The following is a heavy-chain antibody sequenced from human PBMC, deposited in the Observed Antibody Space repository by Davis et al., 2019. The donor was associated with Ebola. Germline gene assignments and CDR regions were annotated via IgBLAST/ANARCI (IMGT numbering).Heavy chain of an antibody. V-gene: IGHV1-69*13. CDR2: IIPIFGTA. J-gene: IGHJ4*02. D-gene: IGHD1-26*01. CDR3: ARGGSYYVY. CDR1: GYTFTSYD. Sequence: SVKVSCKASGYTFTSYDINWVRQATGQGLEWMGGIIPIFGTANYAQKFQGRVTITADESTSTAYMELSSLRSEDTAVYYCARGGSYYVYWGQGTLVTVSS.